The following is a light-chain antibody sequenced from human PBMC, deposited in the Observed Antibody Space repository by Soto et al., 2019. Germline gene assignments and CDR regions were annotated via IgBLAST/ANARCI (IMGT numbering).Light chain of an antibody. Sequence: DIVMTQSPLSLPVTPGEPASISCRSSQSLLHSNGYNFLDWYLQKPGQSPQLLIYMGSNRASGVPDRFSGSGSGTDFTLKISRVEAEDVGVYYCMQALQSPRTFGQGTNVHIK. CDR3: MQALQSPRT. J-gene: IGKJ1*01. CDR2: MGS. V-gene: IGKV2-28*01. CDR1: QSLLHSNGYNF.